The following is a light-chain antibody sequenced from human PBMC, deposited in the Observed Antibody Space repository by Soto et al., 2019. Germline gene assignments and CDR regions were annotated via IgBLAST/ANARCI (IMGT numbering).Light chain of an antibody. CDR2: GAS. Sequence: EIVLTQSPGTLSLSPGERATLSCRASQSVSSSYLAWYQQKPGQAPRLVIYGASSRATGIPDRFSGSGSGTDVTLTISRLAPEDFAMYYCQQYGSSPRFTFGPGTKVDIK. J-gene: IGKJ3*01. CDR1: QSVSSSY. CDR3: QQYGSSPRFT. V-gene: IGKV3-20*01.